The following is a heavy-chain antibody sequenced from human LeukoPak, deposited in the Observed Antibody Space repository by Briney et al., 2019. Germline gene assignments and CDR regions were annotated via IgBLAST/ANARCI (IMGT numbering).Heavy chain of an antibody. CDR3: ARDMDYYDSSGSYYFDY. CDR2: IYSGGST. CDR1: GFTFSSYA. V-gene: IGHV3-66*01. D-gene: IGHD3-22*01. J-gene: IGHJ4*02. Sequence: GGSLRLSCAASGFTFSSYAMSWVRQAPGKGLEWVSVIYSGGSTYYADSVKGRFTFSRDNSKNTLYLQMNSLRAEDTAVYYCARDMDYYDSSGSYYFDYRGQGTLVTVSS.